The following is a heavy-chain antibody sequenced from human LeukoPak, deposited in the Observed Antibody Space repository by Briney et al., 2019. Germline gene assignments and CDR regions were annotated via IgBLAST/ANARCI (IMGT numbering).Heavy chain of an antibody. V-gene: IGHV3-9*01. CDR3: ARDIGSGDSSWLNWFDP. CDR1: GFTFDDYA. CDR2: ISWNSGRI. D-gene: IGHD6-13*01. Sequence: GGSLRLSCAASGFTFDDYAMHWVRQVPGKGLEWVSGISWNSGRIGYADSVKGRFTISRDNDKNSLYLQMNSLRIEDTAFYYCARDIGSGDSSWLNWFDPRGQGTLVTVSS. J-gene: IGHJ5*02.